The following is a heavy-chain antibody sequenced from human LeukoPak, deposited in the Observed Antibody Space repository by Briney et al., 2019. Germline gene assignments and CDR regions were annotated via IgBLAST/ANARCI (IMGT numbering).Heavy chain of an antibody. CDR2: ISSNSRSI. CDR1: GFTISPYG. D-gene: IGHD6-19*01. Sequence: PGGSLRLSCAASGFTISPYGMNWVRQAPGKGLEWVSYISSNSRSIYYADSVKGRLTMSRDNAKNLLYLQMNSLRDEDTAVYYCARQSGWSFDYWGQGTLVTVSS. J-gene: IGHJ4*02. CDR3: ARQSGWSFDY. V-gene: IGHV3-48*02.